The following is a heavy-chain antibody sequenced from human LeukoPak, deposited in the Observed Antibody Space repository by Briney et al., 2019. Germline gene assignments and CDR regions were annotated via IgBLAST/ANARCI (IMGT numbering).Heavy chain of an antibody. J-gene: IGHJ1*01. D-gene: IGHD6-13*01. CDR1: GGSISSGGYY. CDR2: IYHSGST. CDR3: AKRRVSVKYFQH. Sequence: SETLSLTCTVSGGSISSGGYYWSWIRQPPGKGLEWIGYIYHSGSTYYNPSLKSRVTISVDTSKNQFSLKLSSVTAADTAVYYCAKRRVSVKYFQHWGQGTLVTVSS. V-gene: IGHV4-30-2*01.